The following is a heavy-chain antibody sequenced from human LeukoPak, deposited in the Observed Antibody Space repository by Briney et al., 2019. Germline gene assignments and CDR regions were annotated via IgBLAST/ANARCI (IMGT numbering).Heavy chain of an antibody. CDR3: ARVGYTGSWYSSPPFDY. CDR2: ISSTSNTI. CDR1: GFTFSSYS. J-gene: IGHJ4*02. V-gene: IGHV3-48*04. Sequence: PGGSLRLSCAASGFTFSSYSMNWVRQAPGKGLEWVSYISSTSNTIQYADSVKGRFTISRDNAKNTLYLQMNSLRVEDTAVYYCARVGYTGSWYSSPPFDYWGQGTLVTVSS. D-gene: IGHD6-13*01.